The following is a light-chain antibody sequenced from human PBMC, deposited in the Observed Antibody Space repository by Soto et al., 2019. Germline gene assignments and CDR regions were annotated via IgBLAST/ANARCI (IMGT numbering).Light chain of an antibody. J-gene: IGLJ2*01. CDR2: EVN. Sequence: QSALTQPPSASGSPGQSVTISCTGTSTDVGDYKYVFCYQQHPGKAPKLLIYEVNKRPSGVSDRFSGSKSGNTASLTVSGLQAEDEDDYYCSSLAGGTLVFGGGTKLTVL. CDR3: SSLAGGTLV. CDR1: STDVGDYKY. V-gene: IGLV2-8*01.